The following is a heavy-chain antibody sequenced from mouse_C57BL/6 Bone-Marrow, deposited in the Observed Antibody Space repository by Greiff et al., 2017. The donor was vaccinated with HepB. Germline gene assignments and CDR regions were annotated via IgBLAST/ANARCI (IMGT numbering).Heavy chain of an antibody. J-gene: IGHJ3*01. Sequence: LVESGPELVKPGASVKISCKASGYAFSSSWMNWVKQRPGKGLEWIGRIYPGDGDTNYNGKFKGQATLTANKSSSTAYMQLSSLTSEDSAVYFCAEDYYGSSPWFAYWGQGTLVTVSA. CDR2: IYPGDGDT. CDR3: AEDYYGSSPWFAY. V-gene: IGHV1-82*01. CDR1: GYAFSSSW. D-gene: IGHD1-1*01.